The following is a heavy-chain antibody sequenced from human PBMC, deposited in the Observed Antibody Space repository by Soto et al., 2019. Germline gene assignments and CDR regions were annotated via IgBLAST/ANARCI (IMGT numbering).Heavy chain of an antibody. Sequence: QLQLQESGPGLVRPSETLSLTCSVSDGSISSSSYYWGWIRQPPGKGLEWIGTVYFSGTAYYNPSLKSRVTISVDTSKNQFSLKLSSVTAADTAVYYCARQPNSEDYWYFDLWGRGTLVTVSS. CDR1: DGSISSSSYY. CDR3: ARQPNSEDYWYFDL. J-gene: IGHJ2*01. CDR2: VYFSGTA. D-gene: IGHD1-26*01. V-gene: IGHV4-39*01.